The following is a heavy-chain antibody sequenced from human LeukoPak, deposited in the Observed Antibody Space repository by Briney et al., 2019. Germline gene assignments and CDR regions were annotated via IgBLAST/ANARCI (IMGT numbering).Heavy chain of an antibody. CDR3: ARSVYGSGSSYFDY. Sequence: SVKVSSKASGGTFSSYAISWVRQAPGQGLEWMGRIIPIFGIANYAQKFQGRVTITADKSTSTAYMELSSLRSEDTAVYYCARSVYGSGSSYFDYWGQGTLVTVSS. V-gene: IGHV1-69*04. CDR2: IIPIFGIA. J-gene: IGHJ4*02. CDR1: GGTFSSYA. D-gene: IGHD3-10*01.